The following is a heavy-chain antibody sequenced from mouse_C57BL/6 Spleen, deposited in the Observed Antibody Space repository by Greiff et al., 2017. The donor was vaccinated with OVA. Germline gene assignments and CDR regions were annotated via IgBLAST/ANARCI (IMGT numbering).Heavy chain of an antibody. J-gene: IGHJ4*01. V-gene: IGHV8-12*01. CDR1: GFSLSTSGMG. D-gene: IGHD2-5*01. CDR2: IYWDDDK. CDR3: ARIYSNYGYYAMDY. Sequence: QVTLKESGPGILQSSQTLSLTCSFSGFSLSTSGMGVSWIRQPSGKGLEWLAHIYWDDDKRDNPSLKSRLTISKDTSRNQVFLKITSVDTADTATYYCARIYSNYGYYAMDYWGQGTSVTVSS.